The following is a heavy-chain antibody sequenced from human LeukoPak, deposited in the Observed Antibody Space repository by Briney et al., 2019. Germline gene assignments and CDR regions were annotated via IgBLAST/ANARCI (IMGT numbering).Heavy chain of an antibody. CDR2: IYSGGST. Sequence: GGSLRLSCAASGFTVSSNYMSWVRQAPGKGLEWVSVIYSGGSTFYADSVKGRFTISRDNSKNTLYLQMNSLRAEDTAVYYCARRNIAAAALDYWGQGTLVTVSS. V-gene: IGHV3-53*01. D-gene: IGHD6-13*01. J-gene: IGHJ4*02. CDR3: ARRNIAAAALDY. CDR1: GFTVSSNY.